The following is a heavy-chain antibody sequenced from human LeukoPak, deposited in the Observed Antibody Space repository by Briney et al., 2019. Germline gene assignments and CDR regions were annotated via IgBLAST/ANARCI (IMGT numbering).Heavy chain of an antibody. Sequence: SETLSLTCTVPGGSISSYYWSWIRQPPGKGLEWIGYIYYSGSTNYNPSLKSRVTISVDTSKNQFSLKLSSVTAADTAVYYCARLGVASAFDYWGQGTLVTVSS. J-gene: IGHJ4*02. V-gene: IGHV4-59*01. CDR2: IYYSGST. CDR3: ARLGVASAFDY. D-gene: IGHD6-13*01. CDR1: GGSISSYY.